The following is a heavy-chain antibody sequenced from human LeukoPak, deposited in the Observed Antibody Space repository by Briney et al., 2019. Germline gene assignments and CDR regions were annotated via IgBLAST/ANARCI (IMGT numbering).Heavy chain of an antibody. CDR1: GFTFSSYS. D-gene: IGHD3-22*01. Sequence: GGSLRLSCAASGFTFSSYSMNWVRQAPGKGLEWVSSISSGSSFMYYADSVKGRFTISRDNAKNSLYLQMNSLRAKDTALYYCVRDYYDSSGSSWFDPWGQGTLVTVSS. V-gene: IGHV3-21*01. CDR2: ISSGSSFM. CDR3: VRDYYDSSGSSWFDP. J-gene: IGHJ5*02.